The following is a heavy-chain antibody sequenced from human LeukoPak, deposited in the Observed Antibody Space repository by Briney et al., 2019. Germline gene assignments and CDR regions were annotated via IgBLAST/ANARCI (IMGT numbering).Heavy chain of an antibody. J-gene: IGHJ4*02. V-gene: IGHV3-23*01. Sequence: GGSLRLSCAASGFIFNSFAMSWVRQAPGKGLEWVSTFSGSGSRTSYADSVKGRFTISRDNSKNTLYLQMKSLRAEDTAVYYCAKNALAAGVAHYYDSSGSFDYWGQGTLVTVSS. CDR3: AKNALAAGVAHYYDSSGSFDY. CDR1: GFIFNSFA. D-gene: IGHD3-22*01. CDR2: FSGSGSRT.